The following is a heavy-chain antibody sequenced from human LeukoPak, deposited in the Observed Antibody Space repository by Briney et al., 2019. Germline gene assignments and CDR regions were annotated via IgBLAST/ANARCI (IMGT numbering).Heavy chain of an antibody. J-gene: IGHJ4*02. CDR1: GFTFSTYA. D-gene: IGHD2-21*01. Sequence: PGGSLRLSCTASGFTFSTYAMSWVRQAPGKGLEWVSAISSRGDITYYADSVKGPFTISRDNPKNTLYLQMNNLRAEDTAVYYCAKRLPYYFDYWGQGTLVTVSS. CDR2: ISSRGDIT. CDR3: AKRLPYYFDY. V-gene: IGHV3-23*01.